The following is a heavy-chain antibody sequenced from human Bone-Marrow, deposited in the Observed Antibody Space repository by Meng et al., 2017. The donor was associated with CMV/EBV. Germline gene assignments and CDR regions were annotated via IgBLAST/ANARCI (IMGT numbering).Heavy chain of an antibody. CDR2: IRSKAYGGTT. D-gene: IGHD2-2*01. J-gene: IGHJ3*01. CDR3: TSSEDIVVVPAAMVC. Sequence: GGSLRSSCTASGFTFGDYAMSWVRQAPGKGLEWVGFIRSKAYGGTTEYAASVKGRFTISRDDSKSIAYLQMNSLKTEDTAVYYCTSSEDIVVVPAAMVCWGQGTMVTVSS. CDR1: GFTFGDYA. V-gene: IGHV3-49*04.